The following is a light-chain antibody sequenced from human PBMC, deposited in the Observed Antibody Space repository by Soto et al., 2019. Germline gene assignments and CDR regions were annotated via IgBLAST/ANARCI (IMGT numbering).Light chain of an antibody. CDR3: QQYGGSPLWT. CDR1: QSVSSSY. CDR2: GAS. V-gene: IGKV3-20*01. Sequence: EIVLTQSPGTLSLSPGERATLSCRASQSVSSSYLAWYQQKPGQTPKLLIYGASSRATGIPDRFSGSGSGTDFTLTISRLEPEDFAVYYCQQYGGSPLWTFCQGTKVEIK. J-gene: IGKJ1*01.